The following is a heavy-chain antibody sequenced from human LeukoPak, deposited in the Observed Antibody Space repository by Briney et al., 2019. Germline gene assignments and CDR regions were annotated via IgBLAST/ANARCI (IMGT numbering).Heavy chain of an antibody. J-gene: IGHJ4*02. CDR3: ADSSSWKIDY. Sequence: SETLSLTCTVSGGSISSSSYYWGWIRQPPGKGLEWIGSIYYSGSTYYNPSLKSRVTISVDTSKNQFSLKLSSVTAADTAVYYCADSSSWKIDYWGQGTLVTVSS. CDR2: IYYSGST. CDR1: GGSISSSSYY. V-gene: IGHV4-39*01. D-gene: IGHD6-13*01.